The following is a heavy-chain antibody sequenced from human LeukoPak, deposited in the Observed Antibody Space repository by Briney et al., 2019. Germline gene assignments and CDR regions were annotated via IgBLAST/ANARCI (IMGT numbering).Heavy chain of an antibody. CDR2: FSGAGSST. CDR1: GFTFSSYA. J-gene: IGHJ4*02. D-gene: IGHD4-11*01. V-gene: IGHV3-23*01. CDR3: ATPHDYSNSNPFDF. Sequence: PGGSLRISCAASGFTFSSYAMSWVRQAPGKGLEWVSAFSGAGSSTNYADSVKGRFTISRDNSKNTLYLQMNSLRVADTAVYYCATPHDYSNSNPFDFWGPGTLVTVSS.